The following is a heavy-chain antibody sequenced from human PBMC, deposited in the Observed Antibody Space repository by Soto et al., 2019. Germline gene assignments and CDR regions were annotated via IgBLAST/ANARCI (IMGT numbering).Heavy chain of an antibody. CDR3: AIREPYSSGWPDAFDI. Sequence: QVQLVQSGAEVKKPGSSVKVSCKASGGTFSSYTISWVRQAPGQGLEWMGRIIPILGIANYAQKFQGRVTITADKSTSTAYMELSSLRSEDTAVYYCAIREPYSSGWPDAFDIWGQGTMVTVSS. V-gene: IGHV1-69*02. CDR1: GGTFSSYT. CDR2: IIPILGIA. D-gene: IGHD6-19*01. J-gene: IGHJ3*02.